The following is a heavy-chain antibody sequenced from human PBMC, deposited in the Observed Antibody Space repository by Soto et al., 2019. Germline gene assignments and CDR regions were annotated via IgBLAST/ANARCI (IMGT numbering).Heavy chain of an antibody. CDR3: IGYGSGSYFDY. D-gene: IGHD3-10*01. Sequence: QVQLVESGGGVVQPGRSLRLSCAASGFTFSSYGMHWVRQAPGKGLEWVAVISYDGSNKYYADSVKGRFTISRDNSKNPLYLQMNSLRAEDTAVYYCIGYGSGSYFDYWGQGTLVTVSS. V-gene: IGHV3-30*03. J-gene: IGHJ4*02. CDR2: ISYDGSNK. CDR1: GFTFSSYG.